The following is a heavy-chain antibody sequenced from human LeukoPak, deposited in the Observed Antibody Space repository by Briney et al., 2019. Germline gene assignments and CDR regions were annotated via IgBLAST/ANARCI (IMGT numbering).Heavy chain of an antibody. V-gene: IGHV3-53*01. J-gene: IGHJ4*02. CDR1: GLTVSSNY. CDR3: AKERDAKGYFDY. CDR2: ISGSGKT. Sequence: GGSLRLSCAASGLTVSSNYMSWVRQAPGKGLEWVSAISGSGKTYYPDSVKGRFTISRDNSKNTLFLQMNGLRAEDTAVYYCAKERDAKGYFDYWGQGTLVTVSS.